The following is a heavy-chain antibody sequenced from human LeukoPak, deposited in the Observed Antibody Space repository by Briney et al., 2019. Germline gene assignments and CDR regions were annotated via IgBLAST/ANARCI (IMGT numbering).Heavy chain of an antibody. CDR1: GYTFTSYG. V-gene: IGHV1-18*01. CDR3: TYSSTSSPLYYYYGMDV. J-gene: IGHJ6*02. D-gene: IGHD2-2*01. CDR2: ISAYNGNT. Sequence: ASVKVSCKASGYTFTSYGISWVRQAPGQGLEWMGWISAYNGNTNYAQRLQGRVTMTTDTSTSTAYMELRCLRSDDTAVYYCTYSSTSSPLYYYYGMDVWGQGTTVTVSS.